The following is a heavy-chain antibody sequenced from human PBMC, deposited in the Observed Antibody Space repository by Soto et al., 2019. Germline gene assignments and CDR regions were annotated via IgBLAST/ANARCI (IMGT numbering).Heavy chain of an antibody. CDR2: ISYDGSNK. V-gene: IGHV3-30*18. J-gene: IGHJ1*01. Sequence: QVQLVESGGGVVQPGRSLRLSCAASGFTFSSYGMHWVRQAPGKGLEWVAVISYDGSNKYYADSVKGRFTISRDNSKNTLYLQMNSLRAEDTAVYYCAKDLPPYGDRGELQHWGQGTLVTVSS. CDR3: AKDLPPYGDRGELQH. D-gene: IGHD4-17*01. CDR1: GFTFSSYG.